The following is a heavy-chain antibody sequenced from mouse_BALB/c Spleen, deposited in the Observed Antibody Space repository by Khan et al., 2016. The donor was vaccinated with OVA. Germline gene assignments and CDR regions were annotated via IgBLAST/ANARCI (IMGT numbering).Heavy chain of an antibody. CDR1: GFNIKDTY. D-gene: IGHD2-4*01. CDR3: ASPSMITTGFAY. CDR2: IDPANDNT. Sequence: MQLEESGAEVVKPGASVKLSCTGSGFNIKDTYIHWVKQRPEQGLEWIGRIDPANDNTKYDPSFQAKATIASDTSSNTAYLQLSSLTSEDTAVYYCASPSMITTGFAYWGQGTLVTVSA. V-gene: IGHV14-3*02. J-gene: IGHJ3*01.